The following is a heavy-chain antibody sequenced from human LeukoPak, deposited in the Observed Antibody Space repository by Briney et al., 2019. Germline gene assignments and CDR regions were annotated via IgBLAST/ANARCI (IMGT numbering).Heavy chain of an antibody. V-gene: IGHV3-23*01. CDR2: ISGSGGST. D-gene: IGHD1-26*01. Sequence: PGGSLRLSCAASGFTFSSYAMNWVRQAPGKGLEWVSDISGSGGSTQYADSVKGRFTISRDNSKNTLYLQMNSLRAEDTAVYYCAKDRTVGASYWYFDLWGRGTLVTVSS. CDR1: GFTFSSYA. CDR3: AKDRTVGASYWYFDL. J-gene: IGHJ2*01.